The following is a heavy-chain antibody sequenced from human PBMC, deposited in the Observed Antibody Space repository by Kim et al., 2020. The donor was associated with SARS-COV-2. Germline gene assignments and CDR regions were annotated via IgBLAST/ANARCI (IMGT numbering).Heavy chain of an antibody. CDR1: GYSFTSYW. D-gene: IGHD7-27*01. V-gene: IGHV5-51*01. CDR2: IYPGDSDT. J-gene: IGHJ3*02. Sequence: GESLKISCKGSGYSFTSYWIGWVRQMPGKGLEWMGIIYPGDSDTRYSPSFQGQVTISADKSISTAYLQWSSLKASDTAMYYCARPHKNWGPAGADAFDIWGQGTMVTVSS. CDR3: ARPHKNWGPAGADAFDI.